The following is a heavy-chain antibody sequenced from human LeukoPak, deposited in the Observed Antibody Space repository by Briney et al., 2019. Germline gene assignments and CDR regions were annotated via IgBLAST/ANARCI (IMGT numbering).Heavy chain of an antibody. CDR3: ARDGKRITMIVDDAFDI. CDR1: GYTFTSYG. D-gene: IGHD3-22*01. V-gene: IGHV1-18*01. CDR2: ISAYNGNT. J-gene: IGHJ3*02. Sequence: ASVKVSCKASGYTFTSYGISWVRQAPGQGLERMGWISAYNGNTNYAQKLQGRVTMTTDTSTSTAYMELSRLRSDDTAVYYCARDGKRITMIVDDAFDIWGQGTMVTVSS.